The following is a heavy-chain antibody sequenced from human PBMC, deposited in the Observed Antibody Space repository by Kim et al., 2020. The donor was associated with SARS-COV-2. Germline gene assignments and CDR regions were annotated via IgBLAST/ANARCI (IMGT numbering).Heavy chain of an antibody. Sequence: GGSLRLSCAASGFTFSSYGMHWVRQAPGKGLEWVAVISYDGSNKYYADSVKGRFTISRDNSKNTLYLQMNSLRAEDTAVYYCAKGGRLWELPNWFDPWG. D-gene: IGHD1-26*01. J-gene: IGHJ5*02. CDR3: AKGGRLWELPNWFDP. V-gene: IGHV3-30*18. CDR2: ISYDGSNK. CDR1: GFTFSSYG.